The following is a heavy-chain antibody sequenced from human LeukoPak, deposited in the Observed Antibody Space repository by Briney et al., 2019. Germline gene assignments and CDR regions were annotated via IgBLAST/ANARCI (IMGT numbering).Heavy chain of an antibody. J-gene: IGHJ4*02. CDR2: FDPEDGET. V-gene: IGHV1-24*01. D-gene: IGHD5-12*01. CDR3: ATHRSYSGYDLGY. CDR1: GYTLTELS. Sequence: ASVKVSCKVSGYTLTELSMHWVRQAPGKGLEWMGGFDPEDGETIYAQKFQGRVTITEDTSTDTAYMELSSLRSEDTAVYYCATHRSYSGYDLGYWGQGTLVTVSS.